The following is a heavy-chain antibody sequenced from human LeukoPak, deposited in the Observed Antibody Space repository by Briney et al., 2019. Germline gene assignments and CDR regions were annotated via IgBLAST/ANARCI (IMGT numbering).Heavy chain of an antibody. CDR2: ISYDGSNK. J-gene: IGHJ4*02. CDR1: GFTFSSYA. Sequence: GGSLRLSCAASGFTFSSYAMHWVRQAPGKGLEWVAVISYDGSNKYYADSVKGRFTISRDNSKNTLYLQMNSLRAEDTAVYYCARVARQYSSSWYSYWGQGTLVTVSS. D-gene: IGHD6-13*01. CDR3: ARVARQYSSSWYSY. V-gene: IGHV3-30*04.